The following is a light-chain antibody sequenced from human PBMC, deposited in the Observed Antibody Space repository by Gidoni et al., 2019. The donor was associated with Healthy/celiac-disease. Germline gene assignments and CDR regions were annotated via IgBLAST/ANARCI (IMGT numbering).Light chain of an antibody. CDR1: SSNIGNNA. V-gene: IGLV1-36*01. CDR2: YDD. J-gene: IGLJ3*02. Sequence: SVLTQPPSVSEAPRQRVTISCSGSSSNIGNNAVNWYQQLPGKAPKLLIYYDDLPPSGVSDRFSGSKSGTSASLAISGLQSEDEADYYCAAGDDSLKAWVFGGGTKLTVL. CDR3: AAGDDSLKAWV.